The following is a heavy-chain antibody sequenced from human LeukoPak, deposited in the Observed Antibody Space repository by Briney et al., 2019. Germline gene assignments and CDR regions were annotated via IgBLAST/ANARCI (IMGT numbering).Heavy chain of an antibody. CDR1: GFPFSSYG. CDR2: IYHDDSDT. D-gene: IGHD3-10*01. V-gene: IGHV5-51*01. Sequence: PGGSLRLSCAASGFPFSSYGMHWVRQAPGKGLEWVGAIYHDDSDTRYSPSFQGQVAISADRSIRTAYLKWNSLKASDTGMYYCARQRGASGTVNWFDPWGQGTMVTVSS. J-gene: IGHJ5*02. CDR3: ARQRGASGTVNWFDP.